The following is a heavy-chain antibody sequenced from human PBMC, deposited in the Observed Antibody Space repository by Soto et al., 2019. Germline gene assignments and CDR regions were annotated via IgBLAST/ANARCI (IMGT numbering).Heavy chain of an antibody. CDR1: GFTFSSYA. Sequence: QVQLVESGGGVVQPGRSLRLSCAASGFTFSSYAMHWVRQAPGKGLEWVAVISYDGGNKYYADSAKGRFTISRDNSKNTLYLQINSLRAEDTAVYYCARPDYGSGSYPDYWGQGTLVTVSS. J-gene: IGHJ4*02. D-gene: IGHD3-10*01. V-gene: IGHV3-30-3*01. CDR2: ISYDGGNK. CDR3: ARPDYGSGSYPDY.